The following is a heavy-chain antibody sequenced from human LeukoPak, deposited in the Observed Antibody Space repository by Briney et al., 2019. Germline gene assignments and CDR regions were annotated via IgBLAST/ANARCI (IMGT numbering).Heavy chain of an antibody. Sequence: PSETLSLTCAVYGGSFSGYYWSWIRQPPGKGLEWIGEINHSGSTNYNPSLKSRVTISVDTSKNQFSLKLSSVTAADTAVYYCARGGPRYDILSGYYYYYYMDVWGKGTTVTVSS. V-gene: IGHV4-34*01. CDR1: GGSFSGYY. CDR3: ARGGPRYDILSGYYYYYYMDV. D-gene: IGHD3-9*01. CDR2: INHSGST. J-gene: IGHJ6*03.